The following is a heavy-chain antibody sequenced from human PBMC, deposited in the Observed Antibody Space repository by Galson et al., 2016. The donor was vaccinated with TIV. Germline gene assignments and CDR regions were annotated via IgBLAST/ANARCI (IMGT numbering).Heavy chain of an antibody. D-gene: IGHD1-1*01. Sequence: SLRLSCAASGLSVTINYMNWVRQAPGKGLEWVSLISDRGNTYYHDSVKGRFTISRDNSKNNLYLQINSLRLEDTAVYYCARDRITGATFHYYYYCLDVWGQRAAVTVS. V-gene: IGHV3-66*03. CDR2: ISDRGNT. CDR3: ARDRITGATFHYYYYCLDV. CDR1: GLSVTINY. J-gene: IGHJ6*02.